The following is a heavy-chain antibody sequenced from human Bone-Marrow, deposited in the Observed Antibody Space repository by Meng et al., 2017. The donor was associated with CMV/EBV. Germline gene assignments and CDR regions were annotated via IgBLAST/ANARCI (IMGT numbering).Heavy chain of an antibody. CDR1: DLSVSTNY. V-gene: IGHV3-21*01. CDR2: ISSSSSYI. Sequence: GESLKISCAVSDLSVSTNYLTWVRQAPGKGLEWVKSISSSSSYIYYAESVKGRFTISRDNSKNTLYLQMNSPRAEDTAVYYCARLYLRSQTKNCRSTSSSSRDYWGQGTLVTVSS. CDR3: ARLYLRSQTKNCRSTSSSSRDY. D-gene: IGHD2-2*01. J-gene: IGHJ4*02.